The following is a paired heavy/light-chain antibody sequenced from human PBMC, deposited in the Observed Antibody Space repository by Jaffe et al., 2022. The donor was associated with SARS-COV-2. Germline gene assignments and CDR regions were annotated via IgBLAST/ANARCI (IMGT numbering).Heavy chain of an antibody. J-gene: IGHJ6*02. CDR2: ISGSGEIT. D-gene: IGHD3-9*01. CDR3: AKWGADYDILTGYPYYFGMDV. V-gene: IGHV3-23*01. Sequence: EVQLFESGGGLVQPGGSLRLSCIVSGFTFSSYAMSWVRQAPGKGLEWVSVISGSGEITYYADSVKGRFTISRDNSKNTLYLQMNSLRVEDTAIYNCAKWGADYDILTGYPYYFGMDVWGQGTTVTVSS. CDR1: GFTFSSYA.
Light chain of an antibody. CDR3: QQSYSTPLT. CDR1: QSINNY. V-gene: IGKV1-39*01. Sequence: DIQMTQSPSSLSASVGDRVTITCRASQSINNYLNWYQQKPGKAPNLLIYAASTLQSGVPSRFSGRGSGTDFTLTISSLQPEDFATYFCQQSYSTPLTFGGGTKVEIK. CDR2: AAS. J-gene: IGKJ4*01.